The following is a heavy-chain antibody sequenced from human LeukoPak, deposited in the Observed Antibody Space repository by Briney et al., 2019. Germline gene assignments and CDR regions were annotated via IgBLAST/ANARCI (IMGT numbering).Heavy chain of an antibody. Sequence: TSETLSLTCTVSGGSISGDHWSWIRQAPGKGLEWIGYIDNSGNTNYSLSLRSRVTMSLDKSKNQLSLILNSVTAADTAMFYCARLLRPGGRTGDVFDLWGQGTLVTVSS. D-gene: IGHD1-26*01. J-gene: IGHJ3*01. CDR1: GGSISGDH. CDR2: IDNSGNT. V-gene: IGHV4-59*08. CDR3: ARLLRPGGRTGDVFDL.